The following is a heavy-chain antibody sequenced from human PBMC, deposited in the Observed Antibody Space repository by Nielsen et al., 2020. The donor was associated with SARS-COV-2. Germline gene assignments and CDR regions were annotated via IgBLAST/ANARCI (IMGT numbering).Heavy chain of an antibody. CDR1: GFTFSSYS. V-gene: IGHV3-48*04. D-gene: IGHD3-10*01. J-gene: IGHJ5*02. Sequence: GESLKISCAASGFTFSSYSMNWVRQAPGKGLEWVSLIYGSGSSSYYADSVKGRFTISRDNAKNSLYLQMNSLRAEDTAVYYCAVSGWFDPWGQGTLVTVSS. CDR2: IYGSGSSS. CDR3: AVSGWFDP.